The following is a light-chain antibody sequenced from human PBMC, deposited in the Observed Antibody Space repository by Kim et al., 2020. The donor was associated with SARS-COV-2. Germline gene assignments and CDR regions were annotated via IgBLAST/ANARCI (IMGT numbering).Light chain of an antibody. CDR1: SSNIGEGYD. CDR3: KSYDSGLSGRV. J-gene: IGLJ3*02. V-gene: IGLV1-40*01. CDR2: NTN. Sequence: QSVLTQPPSVSGAPGQRVTISCTGSSSNIGEGYDVHWYQQLPGTAPKLLISNTNVRPSGVPDRFSGSKSAASASLAITGVQGDDEAVYYCKSYDSGLSGRVFGGGTKLTVL.